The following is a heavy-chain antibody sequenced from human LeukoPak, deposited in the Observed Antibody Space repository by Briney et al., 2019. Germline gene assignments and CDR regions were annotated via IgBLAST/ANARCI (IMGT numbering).Heavy chain of an antibody. CDR2: INPNSGGT. Sequence: ASVKVSCKASGYTFTDYYMHWVRQAPGQGLEWMGWINPNSGGTNYAQKFQGRVTMTRDTSISTAYMELSRLRSDDTAVYYCARDYYGSGSFDYWGQGTLVTVSS. CDR1: GYTFTDYY. V-gene: IGHV1-2*02. J-gene: IGHJ4*02. CDR3: ARDYYGSGSFDY. D-gene: IGHD3-10*01.